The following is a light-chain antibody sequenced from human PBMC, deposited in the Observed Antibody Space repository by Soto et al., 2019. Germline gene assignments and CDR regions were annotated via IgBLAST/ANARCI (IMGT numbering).Light chain of an antibody. J-gene: IGLJ1*01. CDR1: SSDVGNYNY. Sequence: QSALTQPRSVSGSPRQSVTISCTGTSSDVGNYNYVSWYQQHPGKAPQLMIYDVSQRPSGVPARFSGSKSGNTASLTISGLQAEDEADYFCCSYAGRYTNVFGTGTKLTVL. V-gene: IGLV2-11*01. CDR2: DVS. CDR3: CSYAGRYTNV.